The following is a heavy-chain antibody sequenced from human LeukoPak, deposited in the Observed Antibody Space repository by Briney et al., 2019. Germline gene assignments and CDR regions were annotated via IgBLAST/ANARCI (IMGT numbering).Heavy chain of an antibody. Sequence: GESLKISCKGSGYDFPSYWIAWVRQVPGRGLEWMGIIYPGDSDTRYSPSFQGQVTISADKSISTAYLQWSSLKASDTAMYYCARPYSYGIGHDAFDIWGQGTMVTVSS. CDR1: GYDFPSYW. CDR2: IYPGDSDT. CDR3: ARPYSYGIGHDAFDI. V-gene: IGHV5-51*01. J-gene: IGHJ3*02. D-gene: IGHD5-18*01.